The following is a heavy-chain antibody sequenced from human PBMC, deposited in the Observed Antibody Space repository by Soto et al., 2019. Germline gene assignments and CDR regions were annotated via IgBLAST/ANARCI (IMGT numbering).Heavy chain of an antibody. CDR1: GFTFSSYG. J-gene: IGHJ4*02. CDR2: ISSSSSII. D-gene: IGHD4-4*01. V-gene: IGHV3-48*02. CDR3: ARAITTVTGFDY. Sequence: PGGSLRLSCAASGFTFSSYGMNWVRQAPGKGLEWVSYISSSSSIIYYADSVKGRFAISRDNAKNSLYLQMNTLRDEDTAVYYCARAITTVTGFDYWGQGALVTVSS.